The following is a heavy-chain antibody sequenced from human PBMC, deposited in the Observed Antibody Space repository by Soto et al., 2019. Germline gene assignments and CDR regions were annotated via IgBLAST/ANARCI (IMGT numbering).Heavy chain of an antibody. J-gene: IGHJ4*02. CDR1: GFTFRNYL. V-gene: IGHV3-11*01. CDR2: ISSDESTV. Sequence: QVQLVESGGGLVKPGGSLRLSCVASGFTFRNYLMNWIRQAPGKGPEWLSYISSDESTVFYADSVKGRFTTSRDNAKNSVYLQMNSLRAEDTAVYYCATLTAPSDYWGQGSLVTVSS. D-gene: IGHD2-21*02. CDR3: ATLTAPSDY.